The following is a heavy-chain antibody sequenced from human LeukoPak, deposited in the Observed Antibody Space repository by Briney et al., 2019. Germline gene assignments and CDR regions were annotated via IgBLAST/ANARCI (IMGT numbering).Heavy chain of an antibody. CDR1: GFTFSSYE. V-gene: IGHV3-48*03. D-gene: IGHD3/OR15-3a*01. CDR3: ARDAYGAWTSD. J-gene: IGHJ4*02. Sequence: GGSLRLSCVASGFTFSSYEMNWVRQAPGKGLEWVAYISGSGSPIYYADSVRGRFTVSRDNAKNSLYLQMNSLRAEDTAVYYCARDAYGAWTSDWGQGTLVTVSS. CDR2: ISGSGSPI.